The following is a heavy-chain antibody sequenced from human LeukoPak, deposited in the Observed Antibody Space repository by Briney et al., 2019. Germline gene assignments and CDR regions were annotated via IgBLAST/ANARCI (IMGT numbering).Heavy chain of an antibody. CDR2: INSDGSIT. D-gene: IGHD4-17*01. J-gene: IGHJ4*02. CDR1: GFTFSSYW. CDR3: AKDGDYGRGIDDY. Sequence: GGSLRLSCAASGFTFSSYWMHWVRQAPGKGLVWVSSINSDGSITRYADSVKGRFTISRDNSKNTLYLQMNSLRDEDTCVYYCAKDGDYGRGIDDYWGQGTLVTVSS. V-gene: IGHV3-74*01.